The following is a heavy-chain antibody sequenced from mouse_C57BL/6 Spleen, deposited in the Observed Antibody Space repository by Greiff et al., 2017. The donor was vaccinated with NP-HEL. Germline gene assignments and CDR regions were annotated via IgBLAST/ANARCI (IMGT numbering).Heavy chain of an antibody. CDR3: ARSYGNSYAMDY. J-gene: IGHJ2*01. V-gene: IGHV1-80*01. CDR1: GYAFSSYW. Sequence: QVQLQQSGAELVKPGASVKISCKASGYAFSSYWMNWVKQRPGKGLEWIGQIYPGDGDTNYNGKFKGKATLTADKSSSTAYMQLSSLTSEDSAVYFCARSYGNSYAMDYWGQGTTLTVSS. D-gene: IGHD2-1*01. CDR2: IYPGDGDT.